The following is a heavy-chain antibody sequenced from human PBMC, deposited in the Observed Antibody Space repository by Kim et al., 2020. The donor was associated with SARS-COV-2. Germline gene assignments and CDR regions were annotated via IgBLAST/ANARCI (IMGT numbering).Heavy chain of an antibody. CDR3: AKDTIVGDKLVWFDP. V-gene: IGHV3-23*01. D-gene: IGHD1-26*01. CDR1: GFTFSTYA. J-gene: IGHJ5*02. CDR2: ITASGAWT. Sequence: GGSLRLSCAASGFTFSTYAMNWVRQAPGKGLEWVSTITASGAWTDYADSVKGRFTISRDNSKNTLYLQMNSLRAEDTALYYCAKDTIVGDKLVWFDPWGQGTLVTVSS.